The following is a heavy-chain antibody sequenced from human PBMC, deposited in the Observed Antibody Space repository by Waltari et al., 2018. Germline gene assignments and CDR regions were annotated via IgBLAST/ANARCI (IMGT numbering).Heavy chain of an antibody. V-gene: IGHV3-74*01. Sequence: EMQLVESGGGLVQPGGSLRLSCAASGFRFSDYWMHWVRQAPEKGLVSAAHINLDGRIKNYADAVKGRFTISRDNAENTLFLQMNSLRVEDTGVYYCVLYSSEFLGDLWGQGTLVTVSS. J-gene: IGHJ4*02. D-gene: IGHD3-22*01. CDR1: GFRFSDYW. CDR2: INLDGRIK. CDR3: VLYSSEFLGDL.